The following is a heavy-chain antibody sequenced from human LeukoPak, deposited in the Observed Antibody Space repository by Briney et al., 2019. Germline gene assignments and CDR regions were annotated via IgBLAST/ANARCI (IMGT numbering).Heavy chain of an antibody. CDR3: ARDSRSSGWYW. Sequence: GSLRLSCAASGFTFSSYAMSWVRQAPGKGLEWVSAISGSGVTTYYADSVKGRFTISRDNAKNSLYLQMNSLRAEDTAVYYCARDSRSSGWYWWGQGTLVTVSS. V-gene: IGHV3-23*01. CDR2: ISGSGVTT. D-gene: IGHD6-19*01. CDR1: GFTFSSYA. J-gene: IGHJ4*02.